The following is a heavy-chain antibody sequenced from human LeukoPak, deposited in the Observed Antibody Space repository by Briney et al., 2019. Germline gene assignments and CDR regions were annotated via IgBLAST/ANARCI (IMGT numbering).Heavy chain of an antibody. CDR2: IREDGNKD. D-gene: IGHD1-26*01. CDR3: ARDEVGGPLKY. CDR1: GFTFSDYW. Sequence: PGGSLRLSCAASGFTFSDYWMHWVRQAPGKGLEWVANIREDGNKDNYIDSVRGRFTISRDNAKNSLYLQMNSLRAEDTAVYYCARDEVGGPLKYWGQGILVTVSS. J-gene: IGHJ4*02. V-gene: IGHV3-7*01.